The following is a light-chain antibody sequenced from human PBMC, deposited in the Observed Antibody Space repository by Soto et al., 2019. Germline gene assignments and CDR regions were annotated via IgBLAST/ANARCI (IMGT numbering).Light chain of an antibody. CDR3: QKYNSAPYT. CDR2: AAS. CDR1: QGIKNY. Sequence: DIQMTQSPSSLSASVGDRGTFTCRASQGIKNYLAWYQQKPGKDPKLLIYAASTLQSGVPSRFSGSGSGTDFTLTISSLQSEDVATYYCQKYNSAPYTFGQGTKLEIK. J-gene: IGKJ2*01. V-gene: IGKV1-27*01.